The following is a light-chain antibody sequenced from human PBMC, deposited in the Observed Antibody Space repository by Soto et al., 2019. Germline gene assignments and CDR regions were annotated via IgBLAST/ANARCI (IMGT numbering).Light chain of an antibody. Sequence: EIVLTQSPATLSLSPGERATLSCRASQSVSTNLAWYQQKPGQAPRVLIYDASDRATGIPARFSGSGSGTDFTLTISSLEHEDFAVYYCQQRGDWPLYAFGQGTKLEIK. CDR1: QSVSTN. CDR2: DAS. CDR3: QQRGDWPLYA. J-gene: IGKJ2*01. V-gene: IGKV3-11*01.